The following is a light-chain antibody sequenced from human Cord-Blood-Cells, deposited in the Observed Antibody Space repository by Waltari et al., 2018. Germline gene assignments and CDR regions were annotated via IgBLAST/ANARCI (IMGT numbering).Light chain of an antibody. V-gene: IGLV2-14*01. CDR1: SSDVGGSNY. CDR3: SSYTSSSTVV. CDR2: EVS. Sequence: QSALTQPASVSGSPGQSITIFCTGTSSDVGGSNYVSWYQQHPGKAPKLMIYEVSNRPSGVSNRFSGSKSGNTASLTISGLQAEDEADYYCSSYTSSSTVVFGGGTKLTVL. J-gene: IGLJ2*01.